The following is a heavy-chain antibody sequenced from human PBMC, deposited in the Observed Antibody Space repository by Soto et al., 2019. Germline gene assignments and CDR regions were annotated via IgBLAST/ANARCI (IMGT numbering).Heavy chain of an antibody. Sequence: QVQLVESGGGVVQPGRSLRLSCAASGFTFSSYGMHWVRQAPGKGLEWVAVIWYDGSNKYYADYVKGRFTISRDNSKNTLYLPMNSLRAEDTAVYYCARANGYNWTSRRGYYFAYWGQGTLVTVSS. CDR2: IWYDGSNK. CDR3: ARANGYNWTSRRGYYFAY. D-gene: IGHD1-1*01. CDR1: GFTFSSYG. V-gene: IGHV3-33*01. J-gene: IGHJ4*02.